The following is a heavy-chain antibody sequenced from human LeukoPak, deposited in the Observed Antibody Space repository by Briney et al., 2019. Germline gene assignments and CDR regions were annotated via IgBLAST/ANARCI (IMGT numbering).Heavy chain of an antibody. V-gene: IGHV1-18*04. CDR1: GFMVSNYG. CDR3: ARISSGWFLSDY. D-gene: IGHD6-19*01. Sequence: GASVKVPCKASGFMVSNYGIIWVRQAPGQGFEWLGWISGPNGDTYYTRRFQGRFTMTPDTSTNTVYMELRSLISDDTAVYYCARISSGWFLSDYWGQGTLVTVSS. CDR2: ISGPNGDT. J-gene: IGHJ4*02.